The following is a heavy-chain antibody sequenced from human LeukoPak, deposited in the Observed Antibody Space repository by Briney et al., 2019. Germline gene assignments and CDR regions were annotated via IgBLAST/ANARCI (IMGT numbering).Heavy chain of an antibody. V-gene: IGHV1-69*04. CDR2: IIPILGIA. Sequence: ALVKVSCKASGGTFSSYAISWVRQAPGQGLEWMGRIIPILGIANYAQKFQGRVTITADKSTSTAYMELSSLRSEDTAVYYCAIELLSWFDPWGQGTLVTVSS. CDR3: AIELLSWFDP. J-gene: IGHJ5*02. D-gene: IGHD1-26*01. CDR1: GGTFSSYA.